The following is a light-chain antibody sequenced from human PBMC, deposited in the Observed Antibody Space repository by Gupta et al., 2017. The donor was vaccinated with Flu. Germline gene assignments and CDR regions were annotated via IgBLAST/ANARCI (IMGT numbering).Light chain of an antibody. J-gene: IGKJ4*01. CDR1: QTVSGY. CDR3: QQGFRVPRT. Sequence: DIQMTQFPSSLSASVGDRVTITCRASQTVSGYVNWYQQRPGKSPKLLISDVSTLHSGVPSTFRGSGSVTDFTLTIRILQADDSATYYCQQGFRVPRTFGGGTKVEIK. V-gene: IGKV1-39*01. CDR2: DVS.